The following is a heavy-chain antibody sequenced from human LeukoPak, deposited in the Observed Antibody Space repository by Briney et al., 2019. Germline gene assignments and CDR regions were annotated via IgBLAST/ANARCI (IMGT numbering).Heavy chain of an antibody. V-gene: IGHV4-39*01. J-gene: IGHJ4*02. CDR3: ARPGSIAVAGPFDY. CDR2: IYYSGST. Sequence: SATLSLTCTVSGGSISSSSYYWGWIRPPPGKGLEWIGSIYYSGSTYYNPSLKSRVTISVDTSKNQFSLKLSSVTAADTAVYYCARPGSIAVAGPFDYWGQGTLVTVSS. CDR1: GGSISSSSYY. D-gene: IGHD6-19*01.